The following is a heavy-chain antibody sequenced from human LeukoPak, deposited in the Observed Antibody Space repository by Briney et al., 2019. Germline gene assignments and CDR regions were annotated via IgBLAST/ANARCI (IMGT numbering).Heavy chain of an antibody. D-gene: IGHD3-10*01. CDR1: GFTFSSYG. CDR2: ISGSGGST. CDR3: AKYQSSNTLFDY. J-gene: IGHJ4*02. V-gene: IGHV3-23*01. Sequence: HAGGSLRLSCAASGFTFSSYGMSWVRQAPGKGLEWVSAISGSGGSTYYADSVKGRFTISRDNSKNTLYLQMSSLRAEDTAVYYCAKYQSSNTLFDYWGQGTLVTVSS.